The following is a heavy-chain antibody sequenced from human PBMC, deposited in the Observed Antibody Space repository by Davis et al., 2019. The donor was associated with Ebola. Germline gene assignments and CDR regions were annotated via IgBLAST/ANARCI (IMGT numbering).Heavy chain of an antibody. V-gene: IGHV4-59*08. Sequence: PSETLSLTCTVSGGSISSYYWSWIRQPPGKGLEWIGYIYYSGSTNYNPSLKSRVTISVDTSKNQFSLKLSSVTAADTAVYYCASWQLEYCSSTSCYTDDYWGQGTLVTVSS. CDR1: GGSISSYY. J-gene: IGHJ4*02. CDR2: IYYSGST. CDR3: ASWQLEYCSSTSCYTDDY. D-gene: IGHD2-2*02.